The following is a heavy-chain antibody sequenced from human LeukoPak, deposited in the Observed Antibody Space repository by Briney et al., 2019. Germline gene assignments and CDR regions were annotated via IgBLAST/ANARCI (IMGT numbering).Heavy chain of an antibody. Sequence: GGSLRLSCAASGFTFSSHWMTWVRRAPGKGLEGVAGIRQGGDERYYADSVKGRFTVSRDNSKNTVYLQMNSLRIEDTAVYYCAKDWRWQQDIYGMNVWGQGTTVTVSS. V-gene: IGHV3-7*01. J-gene: IGHJ6*02. D-gene: IGHD5-24*01. CDR2: IRQGGDER. CDR1: GFTFSSHW. CDR3: AKDWRWQQDIYGMNV.